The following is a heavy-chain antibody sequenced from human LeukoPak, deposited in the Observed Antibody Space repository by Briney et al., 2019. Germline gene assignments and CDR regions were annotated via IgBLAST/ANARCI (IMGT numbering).Heavy chain of an antibody. V-gene: IGHV4-59*01. CDR1: GGSISSYY. D-gene: IGHD3-9*01. J-gene: IGHJ4*02. Sequence: PSETLSLTCTVSGGSISSYYWSWIRQPPGKGLEWIGYIYYSGSTNYNPSLKSRVTISVDTSKNQFSLKLSSVTAADTAVYYCARGGYFDWLSYGAFDYRGQGTLVTVSS. CDR2: IYYSGST. CDR3: ARGGYFDWLSYGAFDY.